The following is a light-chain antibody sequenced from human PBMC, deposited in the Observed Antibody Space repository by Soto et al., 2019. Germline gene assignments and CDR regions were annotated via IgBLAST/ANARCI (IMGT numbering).Light chain of an antibody. V-gene: IGKV3D-15*01. Sequence: EIVMPQSPATLSVSPGGRATLSCRASRSVSSNLAWYQQKPGQAPRLLIYGVYTRAPGIPARFSGSGSGTEFTLTISSLQSEDFAVYYCQQYHSWPPRTFGQGTKVDIK. CDR2: GVY. CDR3: QQYHSWPPRT. CDR1: RSVSSN. J-gene: IGKJ1*01.